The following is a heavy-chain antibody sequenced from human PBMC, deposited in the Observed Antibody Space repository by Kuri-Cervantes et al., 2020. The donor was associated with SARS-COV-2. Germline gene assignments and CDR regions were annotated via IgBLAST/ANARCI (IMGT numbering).Heavy chain of an antibody. CDR2: NYPGDSDT. Sequence: GESLKISCKASGHTLTNYWIGWVRQMPGKGLEWVGINYPGDSDTRYSPSFQGQVTISADKSITTAYLQWSSLKASDTAIYYCASRGTTVPAGNYWGQGTLVTVSS. V-gene: IGHV5-51*01. J-gene: IGHJ4*02. CDR3: ASRGTTVPAGNY. CDR1: GHTLTNYW. D-gene: IGHD4-17*01.